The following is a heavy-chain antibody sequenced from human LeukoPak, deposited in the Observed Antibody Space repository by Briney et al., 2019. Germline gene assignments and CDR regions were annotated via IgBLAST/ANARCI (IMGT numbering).Heavy chain of an antibody. J-gene: IGHJ4*02. CDR1: GFIFSDYY. V-gene: IGHV3-11*01. CDR2: ISSSGSTM. Sequence: GGSLRLSCAASGFIFSDYYMSWIRQAPGKGLEWVSYISSSGSTMYYTDSVKGRFTISRDNAKDSLYLQMNSLKTEDTAVYYCTRLPLVTTPATEEYWGQGTLVTVSS. D-gene: IGHD4-11*01. CDR3: TRLPLVTTPATEEY.